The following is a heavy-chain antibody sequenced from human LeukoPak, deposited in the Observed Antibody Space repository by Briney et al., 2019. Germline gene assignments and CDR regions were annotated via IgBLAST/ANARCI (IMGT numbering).Heavy chain of an antibody. CDR1: GYTFTNYD. Sequence: AAVKVSFKSSGYTFTNYDINWVRQATGQGLEWMGWINPNSGNTSYAQKFQGRVTITRGTSISTAYLELSSLRSEDTAVYYCARRKGYCTTGVCYIWFDPWGQGTLVTVSS. CDR3: ARRKGYCTTGVCYIWFDP. V-gene: IGHV1-8*03. CDR2: INPNSGNT. J-gene: IGHJ5*02. D-gene: IGHD2-8*01.